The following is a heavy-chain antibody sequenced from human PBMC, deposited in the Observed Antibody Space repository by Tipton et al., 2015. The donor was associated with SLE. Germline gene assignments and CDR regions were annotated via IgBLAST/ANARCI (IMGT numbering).Heavy chain of an antibody. J-gene: IGHJ3*02. CDR2: IYYSGST. Sequence: TLSLTCTVSGGSIRSHYWSWIRQPPGKGLEWIGHIYYSGSTNYNPSLKSRVTISVDTSKNQFSLKLSSVTAADTAVYYCAREIHDSGANLAFDIWGQGTMVTVSS. V-gene: IGHV4-59*11. D-gene: IGHD4-23*01. CDR3: AREIHDSGANLAFDI. CDR1: GGSIRSHY.